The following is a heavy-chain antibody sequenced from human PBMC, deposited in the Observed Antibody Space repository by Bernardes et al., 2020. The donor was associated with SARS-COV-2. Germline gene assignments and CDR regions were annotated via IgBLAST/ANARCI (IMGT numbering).Heavy chain of an antibody. CDR1: GFSFNTIW. CDR3: TTGYFDL. J-gene: IGHJ2*01. CDR2: IKTTTDGGAT. Sequence: GGSLRLSCTVSGFSFNTIWMNWVRQAPGKGLEWVGRIKTTTDGGATDYAAPAKGRFSISRDDSKNTLYLQMNSLKTEDTAVYYCTTGYFDLWGRGTLVNVSS. V-gene: IGHV3-15*01.